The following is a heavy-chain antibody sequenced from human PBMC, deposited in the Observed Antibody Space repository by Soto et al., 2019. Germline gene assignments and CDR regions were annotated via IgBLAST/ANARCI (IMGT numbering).Heavy chain of an antibody. CDR3: ARGGDFWSGSPPCYYYGMDV. CDR2: ISYDGSNK. V-gene: IGHV3-30-3*01. D-gene: IGHD3-3*01. J-gene: IGHJ6*02. Sequence: QVQLVESGGGVVQPGRPLRLSCAASGFTFSSYAMHWVRQAPGKGLEWVAVISYDGSNKYYADSVKGRFTISRDNSKNTLYLQMNSLRAEDTAVYYCARGGDFWSGSPPCYYYGMDVWGQGTTVTVSS. CDR1: GFTFSSYA.